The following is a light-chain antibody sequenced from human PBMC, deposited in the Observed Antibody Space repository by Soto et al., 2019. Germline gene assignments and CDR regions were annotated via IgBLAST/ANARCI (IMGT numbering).Light chain of an antibody. Sequence: QSVLTQPPSVVGSPGQSITISCTGTSSDVGSYNFVSWYQQHPGKAPKLMIYDVYRRPSGISNRFSGSKSGNTASLTISGLQAEDEADYYCSSYAGGGTFVLFGGGT. J-gene: IGLJ2*01. V-gene: IGLV2-23*02. CDR2: DVY. CDR3: SSYAGGGTFVL. CDR1: SSDVGSYNF.